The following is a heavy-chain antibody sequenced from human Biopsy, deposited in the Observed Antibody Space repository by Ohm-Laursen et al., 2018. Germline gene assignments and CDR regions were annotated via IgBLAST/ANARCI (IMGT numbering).Heavy chain of an antibody. CDR1: SYTFTDYN. Sequence: GSSVKVSCKASSYTFTDYNIHWMRQAPGQGLEWLGYINCKTGATNYAQKFPGTVTMTRDTSISKAYLALGSLRSADTAIYYCARDPLNGHKHFDYWGQGSLVTVSS. CDR3: ARDPLNGHKHFDY. CDR2: INCKTGAT. D-gene: IGHD2-8*01. J-gene: IGHJ4*02. V-gene: IGHV1-2*02.